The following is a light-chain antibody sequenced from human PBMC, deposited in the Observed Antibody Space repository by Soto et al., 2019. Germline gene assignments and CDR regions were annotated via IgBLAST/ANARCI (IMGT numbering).Light chain of an antibody. J-gene: IGLJ1*01. CDR3: QSTGTGDTDV. CDR1: ALPKHY. CDR2: KDS. Sequence: SYELTQPPSVSVSPGQTARITCSGDALPKHYAYWYQQKPRQAPVLVIYKDSERPSGIPERFSGSSSGTTVTLTISGVQAEDEADYYCQSTGTGDTDVFGTGTKVTVL. V-gene: IGLV3-25*03.